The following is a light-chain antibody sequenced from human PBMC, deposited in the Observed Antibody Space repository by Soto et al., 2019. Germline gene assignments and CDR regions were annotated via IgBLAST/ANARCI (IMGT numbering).Light chain of an antibody. CDR3: ATWDDSLSGLV. CDR1: DSNIGNNF. J-gene: IGLJ2*01. Sequence: QSVLTQPPSASGTPGQRVTISCSGGDSNIGNNFVYWFQQYPGTAPKVVVFRSNQRPAGVPDRISGSKSGTSASLAINGLRSEDEADYYCATWDDSLSGLVFGGGTKVTVL. CDR2: RSN. V-gene: IGLV1-47*01.